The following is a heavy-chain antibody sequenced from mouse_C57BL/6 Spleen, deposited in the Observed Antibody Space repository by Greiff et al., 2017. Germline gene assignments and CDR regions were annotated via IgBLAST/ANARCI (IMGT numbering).Heavy chain of an antibody. D-gene: IGHD1-1*01. CDR1: GYTFTSYW. CDR2: INPSNGGT. CDR3: SRYYGSSYSY. J-gene: IGHJ2*01. V-gene: IGHV1-53*01. Sequence: QVQLQQPGPELVKPGASVKLSCKASGYTFTSYWMHWVKQRPGPGLEWIGNINPSNGGTNYNEKLKSKATLTVDKSYRPAYMQLSSLTSEDAAVDYCSRYYGSSYSYWGQGTTLTVSS.